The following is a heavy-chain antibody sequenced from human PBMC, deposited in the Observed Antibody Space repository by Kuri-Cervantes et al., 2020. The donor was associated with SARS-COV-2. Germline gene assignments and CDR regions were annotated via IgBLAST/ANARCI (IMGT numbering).Heavy chain of an antibody. Sequence: ASVKVSCKASGYTFTTYYMHWVRQAPGQGLEWMGIINPSGGSTSYAQKFQGGVTMTRDTSTSTVYMQLSSLRSEDTAVYYCARGGLVPAASDAFDIWGQGTMVTVSS. CDR1: GYTFTTYY. CDR2: INPSGGST. CDR3: ARGGLVPAASDAFDI. V-gene: IGHV1-46*03. D-gene: IGHD2-2*01. J-gene: IGHJ3*02.